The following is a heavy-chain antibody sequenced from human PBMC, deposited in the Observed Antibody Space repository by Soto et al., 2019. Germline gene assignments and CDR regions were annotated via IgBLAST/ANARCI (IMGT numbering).Heavy chain of an antibody. CDR3: ARELPSSSFDY. J-gene: IGHJ4*02. V-gene: IGHV4-59*01. CDR1: GGSISSYY. Sequence: SETLSLTCTVSGGSISSYYWSWIRQPPGKGLEWIGYIYYSGSTNYNPSLKSRVTISVDTSKNQFSLKLSSVTAADTAVYYRARELPSSSFDYWGQGTLVTVS. D-gene: IGHD6-13*01. CDR2: IYYSGST.